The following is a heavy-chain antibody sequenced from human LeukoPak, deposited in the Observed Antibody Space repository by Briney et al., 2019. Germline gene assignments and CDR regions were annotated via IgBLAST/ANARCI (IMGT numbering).Heavy chain of an antibody. CDR1: GFTFSSYS. D-gene: IGHD1-26*01. CDR3: ARDVPIVGATQVVDY. V-gene: IGHV3-21*01. CDR2: ISSSSSYI. Sequence: GGSLRLSCAASGFTFSSYSMNWVRQAPGKGLEWVSSISSSSSYIYYADSVKGRFTISRDNAKNSLYLQMNSLRAEDTAVYYCARDVPIVGATQVVDYWGQGTLVTVSS. J-gene: IGHJ4*02.